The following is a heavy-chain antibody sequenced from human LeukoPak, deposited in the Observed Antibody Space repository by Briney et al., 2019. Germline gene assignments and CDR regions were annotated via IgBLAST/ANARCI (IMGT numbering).Heavy chain of an antibody. CDR2: INWNGGSP. V-gene: IGHV3-20*01. CDR1: GFTFGDCG. J-gene: IGHJ6*03. CDR3: ARDLARGGPHARLNYYMDV. D-gene: IGHD3-16*01. Sequence: PGGSLRLSRAASGFTFGDCGMSWVRQAPGKGLEWVSGINWNGGSPRYADSVKGRFTISRDNAKNSLYLQMNSLRAEDTALYHCARDLARGGPHARLNYYMDVWGKGTTVTVSS.